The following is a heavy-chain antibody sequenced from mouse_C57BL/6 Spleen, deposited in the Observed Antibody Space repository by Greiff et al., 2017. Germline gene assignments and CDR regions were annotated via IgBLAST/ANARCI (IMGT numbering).Heavy chain of an antibody. Sequence: VQLQQSGPELVKPGASVKISCKASGYSFTGYYMNWVKQSPEKSLEWIGEINPSTGGTTYNQKFKAKATLTVDKSSSTAYMQLKSLTSEDSAVYYCARYSNFAWFAYWGQGTLVTVSA. CDR1: GYSFTGYY. CDR3: ARYSNFAWFAY. V-gene: IGHV1-42*01. CDR2: INPSTGGT. D-gene: IGHD2-5*01. J-gene: IGHJ3*01.